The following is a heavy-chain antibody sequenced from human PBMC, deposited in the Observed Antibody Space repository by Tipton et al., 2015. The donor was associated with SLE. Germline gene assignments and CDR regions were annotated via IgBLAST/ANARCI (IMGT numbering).Heavy chain of an antibody. CDR1: GASISSSNY. Sequence: GLVKPSETLSLICSVFGASISSSNYWAWIRQPPGKGLEWIGEIHHSGNTDYNPSLKSRVTISIDTSKSQFSLRLDSMTAADTAVYYCATSPGGFTNAPFDFWGQGTLVTVSS. D-gene: IGHD2-8*01. J-gene: IGHJ4*02. CDR3: ATSPGGFTNAPFDF. V-gene: IGHV4/OR15-8*02. CDR2: IHHSGNT.